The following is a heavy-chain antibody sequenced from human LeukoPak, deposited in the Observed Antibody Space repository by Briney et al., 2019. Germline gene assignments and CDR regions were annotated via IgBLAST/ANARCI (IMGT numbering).Heavy chain of an antibody. CDR2: IYYSGST. Sequence: SETLSLTCTVSGGSISSYYWSWIRQPPGKGLEWIGYIYYSGSTYYNPSLRSRVTISVDTSKNQFSLKLSSVTAADTAVYYCARDRGYSSSSDYWGQGTLVTVSS. CDR1: GGSISSYY. D-gene: IGHD6-6*01. V-gene: IGHV4-59*12. J-gene: IGHJ4*02. CDR3: ARDRGYSSSSDY.